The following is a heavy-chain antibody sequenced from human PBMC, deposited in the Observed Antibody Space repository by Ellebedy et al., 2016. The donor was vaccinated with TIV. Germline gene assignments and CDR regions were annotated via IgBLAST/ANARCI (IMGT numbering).Heavy chain of an antibody. Sequence: GESLKISCAASGFTFSSYSMNWVRQAPGKGLEWVSSISSSSSYIYYADSVKGRFTISRDNAKNSLYLQMNSLRAEDTAVYYCARGSPYNWNDAYYYYYGMDVWGQGTTVTVSS. CDR2: ISSSSSYI. V-gene: IGHV3-21*01. J-gene: IGHJ6*02. CDR3: ARGSPYNWNDAYYYYYGMDV. D-gene: IGHD1-1*01. CDR1: GFTFSSYS.